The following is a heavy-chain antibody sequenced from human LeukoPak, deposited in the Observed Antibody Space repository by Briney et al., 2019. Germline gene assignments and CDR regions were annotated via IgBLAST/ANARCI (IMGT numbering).Heavy chain of an antibody. D-gene: IGHD6-13*01. V-gene: IGHV1-8*01. J-gene: IGHJ4*02. CDR3: ARYSSSWYDFDY. CDR2: MNPNSGNT. Sequence: ASVKVSCKASGYTFTSYDINWVRQATGQGLEWMGWMNPNSGNTGYAQKFQGRVTTTRNTSISTAYMELSSLRSEDTAVYYCARYSSSWYDFDYWGQGTLVTVSS. CDR1: GYTFTSYD.